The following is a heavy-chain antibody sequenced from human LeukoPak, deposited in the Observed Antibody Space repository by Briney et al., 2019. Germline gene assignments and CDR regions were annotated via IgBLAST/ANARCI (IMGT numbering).Heavy chain of an antibody. CDR2: IYANGEI. V-gene: IGHV4-4*07. J-gene: IGHJ4*02. Sequence: SETLSLTCTVSGDSLTNNYWGWIRRPAGKGLEWIGRIYANGEINYNPSLNNRATLSLDTSKNQFSLKVWSVTAADTAVYYCTRGRHGEGLDSWGQGTLVTVSS. D-gene: IGHD1-1*01. CDR1: GDSLTNNY. CDR3: TRGRHGEGLDS.